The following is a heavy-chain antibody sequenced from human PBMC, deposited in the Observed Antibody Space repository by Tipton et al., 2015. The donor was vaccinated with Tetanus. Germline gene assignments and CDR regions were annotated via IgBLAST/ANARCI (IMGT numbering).Heavy chain of an antibody. J-gene: IGHJ6*02. CDR2: FHFTGST. CDR3: ARRTGYFYAMDV. V-gene: IGHV4-59*11. Sequence: TLSLTCTVSGGSISSHHWSWIRQAPGKGLEWIGYFHFTGSTDFNPSLESRVTISGDTSKNQFSLKMRSVTAADTAVYYCARRTGYFYAMDVWGQGTTVTVS. CDR1: GGSISSHH. D-gene: IGHD1-14*01.